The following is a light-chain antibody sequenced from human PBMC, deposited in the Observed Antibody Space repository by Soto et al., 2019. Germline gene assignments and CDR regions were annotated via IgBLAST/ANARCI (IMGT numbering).Light chain of an antibody. V-gene: IGKV4-1*01. Sequence: DIVMTQSPDSLAVSLGERATINCKSSQSILDSSDNENHLAWYQQRPGRTPKLVIYGASTRESGVPDRFSGSGSGTDFTLTITSLQAEDVAVYYCQQYYTLPFAFGPGTKVDVK. CDR1: QSILDSSDNENH. CDR2: GAS. CDR3: QQYYTLPFA. J-gene: IGKJ3*01.